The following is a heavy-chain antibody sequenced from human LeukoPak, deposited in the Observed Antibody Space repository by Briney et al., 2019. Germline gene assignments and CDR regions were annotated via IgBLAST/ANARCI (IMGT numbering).Heavy chain of an antibody. D-gene: IGHD6-19*01. CDR1: GYTFTGYY. CDR3: AFGWSPKSSGWTPADY. J-gene: IGHJ4*02. Sequence: ASVNVSCKASGYTFTGYYMHWVRQAPGQGLEWMGWINPNSGGTNYAQKFRGRVTMTRDTSISTAYMELSRLRSDDTAVYYCAFGWSPKSSGWTPADYWGQGTLVTVSS. CDR2: INPNSGGT. V-gene: IGHV1-2*02.